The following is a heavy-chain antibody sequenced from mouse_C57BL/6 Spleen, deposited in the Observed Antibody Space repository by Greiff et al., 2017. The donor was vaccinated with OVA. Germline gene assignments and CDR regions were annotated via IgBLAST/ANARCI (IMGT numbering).Heavy chain of an antibody. V-gene: IGHV1-59*01. D-gene: IGHD1-1*01. Sequence: VQLQQPGAELVRPGTSVTLSCKASGYTFTSYWMHWVKQRPGQGLEWLGVIDPSDSYTNYNQKFKGKATLTVDTSSSTDYMQHSSLTSEDATVYYCARSTTVVRNWYFDVWGTGTTVTVSS. CDR1: GYTFTSYW. CDR3: ARSTTVVRNWYFDV. J-gene: IGHJ1*03. CDR2: IDPSDSYT.